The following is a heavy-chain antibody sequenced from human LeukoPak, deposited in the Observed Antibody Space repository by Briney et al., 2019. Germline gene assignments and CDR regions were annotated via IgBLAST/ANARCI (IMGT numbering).Heavy chain of an antibody. V-gene: IGHV3-48*01. D-gene: IGHD2-2*01. Sequence: GGSLRLSCAASGFTFSSYSMNWVRQAPGKGLEWVSYISSSSSTIYYADSVKGRFTISRDNAKNSLYLQMNSLRAEDTAVYYCARVREVVVVLAADSFDYWGQGTLVTVSS. J-gene: IGHJ4*02. CDR1: GFTFSSYS. CDR2: ISSSSSTI. CDR3: ARVREVVVVLAADSFDY.